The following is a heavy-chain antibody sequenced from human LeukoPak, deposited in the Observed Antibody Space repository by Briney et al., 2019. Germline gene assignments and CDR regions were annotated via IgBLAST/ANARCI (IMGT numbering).Heavy chain of an antibody. J-gene: IGHJ4*02. CDR2: ISSSGSTI. CDR3: ARERLGPYGSGSYLDY. D-gene: IGHD3-10*01. V-gene: IGHV3-11*01. Sequence: GGSLRLSCAASGFTFSDYYMSWIRQAPGKGLEWVSYISSSGSTIYYADSVKGRFTISRDNAKTSLYLQMNSLRAEDTAVYYCARERLGPYGSGSYLDYWGQGTLVTVSS. CDR1: GFTFSDYY.